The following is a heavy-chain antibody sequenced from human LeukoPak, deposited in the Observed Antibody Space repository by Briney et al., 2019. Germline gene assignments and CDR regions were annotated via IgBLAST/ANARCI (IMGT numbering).Heavy chain of an antibody. CDR3: ARASGDYPYPMGV. CDR2: IYYSGST. V-gene: IGHV4-39*01. D-gene: IGHD3-10*01. CDR1: GGSISSSSYY. Sequence: SETLSLTCTVSGGSISSSSYYWGWIRQPPGKGLEWIGSIYYSGSTYYNPSLKSRVTISVDTSKNQFSLKMNSVTAADTAVYFCARASGDYPYPMGVWGQGTTVIVSS. J-gene: IGHJ6*02.